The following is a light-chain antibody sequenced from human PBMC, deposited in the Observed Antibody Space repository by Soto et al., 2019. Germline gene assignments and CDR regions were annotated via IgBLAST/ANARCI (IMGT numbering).Light chain of an antibody. J-gene: IGLJ1*01. CDR1: SSDVGVYNY. CDR3: SSYTSSSILYV. V-gene: IGLV2-14*01. Sequence: QSVLTQPASVSGSPGQSITISCTGTSSDVGVYNYVSWYQQHPGKAPKLMIYDVSNLPSGVSNRFSGSKSGNTASLTISGLQAEDEADYYCSSYTSSSILYVFGTGTKLTVL. CDR2: DVS.